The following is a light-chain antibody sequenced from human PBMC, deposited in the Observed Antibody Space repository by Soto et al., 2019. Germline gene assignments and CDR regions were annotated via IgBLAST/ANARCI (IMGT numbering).Light chain of an antibody. V-gene: IGLV2-14*01. J-gene: IGLJ3*02. CDR1: TSDVGAYNY. CDR3: SSYTVINTAV. Sequence: QSALHQPDSVSGSPGQSVSISCTGSTSDVGAYNYVAWYQHKPGKAPRLLIYEVDHRPSGISPRFSGSKSGNTASLTISGLQTDDEADYYCSSYTVINTAVFGGGTKLTV. CDR2: EVD.